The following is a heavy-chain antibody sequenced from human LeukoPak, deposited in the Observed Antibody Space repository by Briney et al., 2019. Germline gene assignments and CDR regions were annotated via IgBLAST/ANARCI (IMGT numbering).Heavy chain of an antibody. D-gene: IGHD1-26*01. V-gene: IGHV3-23*01. CDR3: ARDNRGSYYLY. Sequence: GGSLRLSCAASGFTFSSYAMSWVRQAPGKGLEWVSTISGSGGSTYYADSVKGRFTISRDNAKNSLYLQMNSLRAEDTAVYYCARDNRGSYYLYWGQGTLVTVSS. J-gene: IGHJ4*02. CDR1: GFTFSSYA. CDR2: ISGSGGST.